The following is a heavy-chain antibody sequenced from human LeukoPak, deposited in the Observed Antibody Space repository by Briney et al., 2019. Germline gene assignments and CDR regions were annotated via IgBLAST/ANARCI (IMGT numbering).Heavy chain of an antibody. CDR2: IWYDGSNK. J-gene: IGHJ3*02. V-gene: IGHV3-33*01. Sequence: GGSLRLSCAASGFTFSSYGMHWVRQAPGKGLEWVAVIWYDGSNKYYADSVKGRFTISRDNSKNRLYLQMNSLRAEDTAVYYCARGWFGELSGIWGQGTMVTVSS. D-gene: IGHD3-10*01. CDR1: GFTFSSYG. CDR3: ARGWFGELSGI.